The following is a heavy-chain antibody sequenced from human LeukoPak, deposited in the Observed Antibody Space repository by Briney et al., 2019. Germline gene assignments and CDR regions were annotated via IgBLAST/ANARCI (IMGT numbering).Heavy chain of an antibody. J-gene: IGHJ6*03. D-gene: IGHD2-15*01. CDR3: ARAPRGYCSGGSCYESYYYYYMDV. CDR1: GGTFSSYA. CDR2: IIPIFGTA. V-gene: IGHV1-69*05. Sequence: GASVKVSCKASGGTFSSYATSWVRQAPGQGLEWMGRIIPIFGTANYAQKFQGRVTITTDESTGTAYMELSSLRSEDTAVYYCARAPRGYCSGGSCYESYYYYYMDVWGKGTTVTVSS.